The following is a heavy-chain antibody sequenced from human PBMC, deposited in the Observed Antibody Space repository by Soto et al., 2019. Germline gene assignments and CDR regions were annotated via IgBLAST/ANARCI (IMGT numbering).Heavy chain of an antibody. CDR3: ATKGPLYATTNYYFDY. D-gene: IGHD2-8*01. CDR2: FDPEDGET. Sequence: TSVKVSCKVSGYTLTELFMHWVRQAPGKGLEWMGGFDPEDGETIYAQKFQGRVTMTEDTSKDTAYMELSSLRSEDTAVYYCATKGPLYATTNYYFDYWGQGTLVTVSS. J-gene: IGHJ4*02. V-gene: IGHV1-24*01. CDR1: GYTLTELF.